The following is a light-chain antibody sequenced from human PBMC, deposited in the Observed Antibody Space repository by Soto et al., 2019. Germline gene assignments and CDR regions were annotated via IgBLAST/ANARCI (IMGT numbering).Light chain of an antibody. CDR2: GAS. Sequence: EIGMTQSPSTLSVSPGESAPLSCRASQSVSSSYLAWYQQKPGQAPRLLIYGASTRATGIPARFSGSGSGTEFTLTISSLQSEDFAVYYCQQYGSSSWTFGQGTKVDIK. CDR3: QQYGSSSWT. CDR1: QSVSSSY. J-gene: IGKJ1*01. V-gene: IGKV3-15*01.